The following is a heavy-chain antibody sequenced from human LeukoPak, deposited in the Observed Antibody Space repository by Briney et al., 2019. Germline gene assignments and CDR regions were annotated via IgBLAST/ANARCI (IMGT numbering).Heavy chain of an antibody. CDR3: AAEGISRGYYYYGMDV. CDR1: GFTFTSSA. D-gene: IGHD2/OR15-2a*01. Sequence: SVKVSCKASGFTFTSSAVQWVRQARAQRLEWIGWIVVGSGNTNYAQKFQERVTITRDMSTSTAYMELSSLRFEDTAVYYCAAEGISRGYYYYGMDVWGKGTTVTVSS. V-gene: IGHV1-58*01. CDR2: IVVGSGNT. J-gene: IGHJ6*04.